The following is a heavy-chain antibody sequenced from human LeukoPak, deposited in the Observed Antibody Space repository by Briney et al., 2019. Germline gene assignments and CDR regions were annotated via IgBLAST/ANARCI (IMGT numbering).Heavy chain of an antibody. Sequence: VASVTVSCKASGGTFSSYAISWVRQAPGQGLEWMGGIIPIFGTANYAQKFQGRVTITADESTSTAYMELSSLRSEDTAVYYRARGYSGDGYNTWGQGTLVTVSS. CDR2: IIPIFGTA. CDR1: GGTFSSYA. D-gene: IGHD5-24*01. V-gene: IGHV1-69*13. J-gene: IGHJ5*02. CDR3: ARGYSGDGYNT.